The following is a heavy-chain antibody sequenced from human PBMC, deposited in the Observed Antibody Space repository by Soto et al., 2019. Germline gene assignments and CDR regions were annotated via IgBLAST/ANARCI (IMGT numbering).Heavy chain of an antibody. CDR2: IHHGGST. D-gene: IGHD3-22*01. CDR3: ARALYYHDSNAYPFDS. Sequence: SETLSLTCTVSGDSITSSGYYWTWIRQRPGKGLEWIGYIHHGGSTYYNPSLKSRPTISVETSRNQFALKLSSVTAADTAVYYCARALYYHDSNAYPFDSWGQGTLVTVSS. J-gene: IGHJ4*02. V-gene: IGHV4-31*03. CDR1: GDSITSSGYY.